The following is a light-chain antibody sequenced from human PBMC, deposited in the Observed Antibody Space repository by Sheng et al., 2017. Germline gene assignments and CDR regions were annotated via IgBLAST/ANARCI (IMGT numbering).Light chain of an antibody. CDR2: GAS. CDR1: QIISGSY. Sequence: EIVLTQSPDTLSLSPGERATLSCRASQIISGSYLVWYQQKPGQAPRLLIYGASNRATGIPNRFSGSGSGTDFTLTISRLEPEDFAVYYCQQYPGETFGQGTKVEIK. CDR3: QQYPGET. J-gene: IGKJ1*01. V-gene: IGKV3-20*01.